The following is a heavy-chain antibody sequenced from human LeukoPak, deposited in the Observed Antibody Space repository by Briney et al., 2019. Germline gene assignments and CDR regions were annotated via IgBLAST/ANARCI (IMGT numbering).Heavy chain of an antibody. V-gene: IGHV3-7*01. J-gene: IGHJ4*02. CDR2: IKYDGNEK. CDR3: VRDDCSSSSCPFDF. D-gene: IGHD2-2*01. Sequence: GGSLRLSCAASGFTFSSKWMSWVRQAPGKGLEWVANIKYDGNEKYYVDSVKGRFTISRDNAKTSVYLEMNSLRAEDTGLYFCVRDDCSSSSCPFDFWGQGVLLTVSS. CDR1: GFTFSSKW.